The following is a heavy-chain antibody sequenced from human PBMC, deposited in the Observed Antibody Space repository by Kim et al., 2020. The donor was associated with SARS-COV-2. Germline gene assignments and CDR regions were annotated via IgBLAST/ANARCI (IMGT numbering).Heavy chain of an antibody. V-gene: IGHV4-34*01. CDR2: IHQSGSS. D-gene: IGHD3-10*01. J-gene: IGHJ6*04. CDR3: ARGREGVVPAPILGIGPHYDYFIMYV. Sequence: SETLSLTCAVYGGAFSGHYCSWIRQPPGKGLEWIGKIHQSGSSSYNPSLKSRVTVSVDTSNNQFSLKLTSVTAADTGSYYCARGREGVVPAPILGIGPHYDYFIMYVWGTGNMVSVPS. CDR1: GGAFSGHY.